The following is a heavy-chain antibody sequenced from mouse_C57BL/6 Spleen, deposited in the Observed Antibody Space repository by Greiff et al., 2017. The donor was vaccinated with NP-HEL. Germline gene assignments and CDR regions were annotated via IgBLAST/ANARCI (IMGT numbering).Heavy chain of an antibody. Sequence: QVQLQQPGAELVMPGASVKLSCKASGYTFTSYWMHWVKQRPGQGLEWIGELDPSDSYTNYNQKFKGKSTLTVDESSSTAYMQLSSLTSEDSAVYYCARYRGSSPLHFDYWGQGTTLTVSS. CDR1: GYTFTSYW. J-gene: IGHJ2*01. CDR3: ARYRGSSPLHFDY. D-gene: IGHD1-1*01. CDR2: LDPSDSYT. V-gene: IGHV1-69*01.